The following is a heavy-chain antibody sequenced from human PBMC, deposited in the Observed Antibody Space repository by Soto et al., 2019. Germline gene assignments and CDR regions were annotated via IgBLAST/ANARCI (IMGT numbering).Heavy chain of an antibody. J-gene: IGHJ6*02. CDR1: GGTFSSYA. CDR3: ATERGGYYHGMDV. D-gene: IGHD3-16*01. CDR2: IIPIFGTA. V-gene: IGHV1-69*06. Sequence: RASVKVSCKASGGTFSSYAISWVRQAPGQGLEWMGGIIPIFGTANYAQKFQGRVTITADKSTSTAYMELSSLRSEDTAVYYCATERGGYYHGMDVWGQGTTVTVSS.